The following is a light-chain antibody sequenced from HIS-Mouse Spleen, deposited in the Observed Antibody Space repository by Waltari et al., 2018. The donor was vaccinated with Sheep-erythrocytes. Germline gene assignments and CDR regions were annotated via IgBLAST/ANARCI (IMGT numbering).Light chain of an antibody. J-gene: IGLJ1*01. CDR3: SSYAGSNNYV. CDR1: SSDVSGYNY. CDR2: EVS. Sequence: QSALTQTPAASGSPGQSVIISCTGTSSDVSGYNYVSWYQQHPGKAPKLMIYEVSKRPSGVPDRFSGSKSGNTASLTVSGLQAEDEADYYCSSYAGSNNYVFGTGTKVTVL. V-gene: IGLV2-8*01.